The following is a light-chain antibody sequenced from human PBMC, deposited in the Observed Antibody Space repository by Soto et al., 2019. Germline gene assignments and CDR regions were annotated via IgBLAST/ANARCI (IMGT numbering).Light chain of an antibody. J-gene: IGLJ1*01. Sequence: QSVLTQPASVSGSPGQSITSSCTGTSSDVGAYDFVSWYQQHPDKAPKLMIYEVSNRPSGVSNRFSGSKSVNTATLTISGLQAEDEADYYCSSYTSSSTRVFGTGTKVNVL. CDR1: SSDVGAYDF. V-gene: IGLV2-14*03. CDR3: SSYTSSSTRV. CDR2: EVS.